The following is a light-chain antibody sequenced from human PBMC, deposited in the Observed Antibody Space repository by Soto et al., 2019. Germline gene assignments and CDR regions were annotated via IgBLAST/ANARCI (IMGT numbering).Light chain of an antibody. Sequence: DIQMTQSPSPLSASVGDRVTITCRASQDISTWFDWYQQKPGKAPKFLIYDASSLESGVPPRFSGSGSGTEFTLTISSLQADDFAKYYCQQYDTFPCTFGGGTTVDIK. CDR2: DAS. CDR3: QQYDTFPCT. V-gene: IGKV1-5*01. CDR1: QDISTW. J-gene: IGKJ4*01.